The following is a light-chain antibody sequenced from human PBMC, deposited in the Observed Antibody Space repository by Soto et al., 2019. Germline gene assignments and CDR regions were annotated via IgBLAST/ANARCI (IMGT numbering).Light chain of an antibody. Sequence: DIQMTQSPSTLSASVGDRVTITCRASQSISGWLAWYQQKPGKAPKLLIYDASSVQSGVPSRFSGSRSGTEFTLTISSLQPDDSATYYCQQYNSYALTFCGGTKVEIK. CDR3: QQYNSYALT. CDR2: DAS. J-gene: IGKJ4*01. V-gene: IGKV1-5*01. CDR1: QSISGW.